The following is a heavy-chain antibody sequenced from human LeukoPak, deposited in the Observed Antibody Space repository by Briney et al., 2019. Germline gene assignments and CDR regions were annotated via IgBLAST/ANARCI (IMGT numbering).Heavy chain of an antibody. J-gene: IGHJ3*02. V-gene: IGHV4-59*11. D-gene: IGHD4-17*01. CDR2: ISYIGST. CDR3: ARDLVTVTKGFDI. CDR1: DDSFSSHY. Sequence: KPSETLSLTCAVSDDSFSSHYWTWIRQPPGKGLEWIGYISYIGSTNYNPSLKSRVTISIDTSKNQFSLKLSSVTAADTAVCYCARDLVTVTKGFDIWGQGTMVSVSS.